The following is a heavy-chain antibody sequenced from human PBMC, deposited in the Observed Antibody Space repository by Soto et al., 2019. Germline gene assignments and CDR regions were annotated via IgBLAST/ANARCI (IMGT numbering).Heavy chain of an antibody. J-gene: IGHJ3*02. D-gene: IGHD3-22*01. V-gene: IGHV3-30-3*01. CDR1: GFTFSSYA. CDR2: ISYDGSNK. CDR3: AREDDSSGYYLLDAFDI. Sequence: PGGSLRLSCAASGFTFSSYAMHWVRQAPGKGLEWVAVISYDGSNKYYADSVKGRFTISRDNSKNTLYLQMNSLRAEDTAVYYCAREDDSSGYYLLDAFDIWGQGTMVTVSS.